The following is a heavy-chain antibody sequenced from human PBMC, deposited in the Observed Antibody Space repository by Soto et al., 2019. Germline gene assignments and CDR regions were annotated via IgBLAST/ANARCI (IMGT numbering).Heavy chain of an antibody. CDR1: GFTFSRQW. CDR3: AREKVAAAGRGADYYYYGMDV. Sequence: GGSLRLSCAASGFTFSRQWMTWVHQAPGKGLEWVAVIWYDGSNKYYADSVKGRFTISRDNSKNTLYLQMNSLRAEDTAVYYCAREKVAAAGRGADYYYYGMDVWGQGTTVTVSS. J-gene: IGHJ6*02. D-gene: IGHD6-13*01. CDR2: IWYDGSNK. V-gene: IGHV3-33*07.